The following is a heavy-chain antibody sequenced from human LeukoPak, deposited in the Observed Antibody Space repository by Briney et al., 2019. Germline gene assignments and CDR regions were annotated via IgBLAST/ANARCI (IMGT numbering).Heavy chain of an antibody. CDR3: ARDAPQVPAAGVLAS. V-gene: IGHV3-53*01. D-gene: IGHD6-13*01. J-gene: IGHJ5*02. CDR2: MYSGGDT. CDR1: GFTVSDNY. Sequence: GGSLRLSCAASGFTVSDNYMSWVRQAPGKGLEWVSVMYSGGDTYYANSVKGRFTFSRDISRNTLYLQMNGLRTEDTAMYYCARDAPQVPAAGVLASWGQGTLVTVSS.